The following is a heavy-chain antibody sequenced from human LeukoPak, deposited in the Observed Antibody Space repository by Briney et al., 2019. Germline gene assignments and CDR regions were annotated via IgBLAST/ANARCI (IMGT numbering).Heavy chain of an antibody. CDR3: ARRVVRGVILG. Sequence: SETLSLTCAVYGGSFSGYYWSWIRQPPGKGLEWIGEINHSGSTNYNPSLKSRVTISVDTSKNQFSLKLSSVTAADTAVYYCARRVVRGVILGWGQGTLVTVSS. CDR1: GGSFSGYY. J-gene: IGHJ4*02. CDR2: INHSGST. D-gene: IGHD3-10*01. V-gene: IGHV4-34*01.